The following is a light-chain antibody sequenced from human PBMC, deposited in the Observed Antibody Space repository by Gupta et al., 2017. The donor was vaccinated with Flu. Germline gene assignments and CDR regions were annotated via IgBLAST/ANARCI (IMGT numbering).Light chain of an antibody. CDR1: QSISSS. CDR3: QQYNSFPQT. J-gene: IGKJ1*01. Sequence: ELVLQQAPAFPSVTPKDIVTITCRASQSISSSLHWYQQKPDQSPKLLIQYASKSFSGVPSRFSGSGSGTDFTLSINSLEAEDFATYYCQQYNSFPQTFGQGTKVEIK. CDR2: YAS. V-gene: IGKV6-21*01.